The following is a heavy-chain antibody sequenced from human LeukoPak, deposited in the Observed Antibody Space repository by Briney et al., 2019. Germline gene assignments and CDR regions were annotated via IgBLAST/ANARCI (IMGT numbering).Heavy chain of an antibody. V-gene: IGHV1-46*01. Sequence: GASVKASCKASGYIFISNYIQWVRQAPGQGLEWVGMIYPRDGSTSYAQNFQGRVTVTRDTSTSTVHMELSGLTSEDTAVYYCARDQEGFDYWGQGTLVTVSS. CDR1: GYIFISNY. CDR2: IYPRDGST. J-gene: IGHJ4*02. CDR3: ARDQEGFDY.